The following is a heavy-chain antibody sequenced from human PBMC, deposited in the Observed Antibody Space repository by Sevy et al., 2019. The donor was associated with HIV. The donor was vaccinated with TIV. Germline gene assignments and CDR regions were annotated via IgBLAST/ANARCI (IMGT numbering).Heavy chain of an antibody. J-gene: IGHJ4*02. CDR3: ARKARGQLVDFDY. V-gene: IGHV4-31*03. CDR1: GGSISSGGYY. Sequence: SETQSLTCTVSGGSISSGGYYWSWIRQHPGKGLEWIGYIYYSGSTYYNPSLKSRVTISVDTSKNQFSLKLSSVTAADTAVYYCARKARGQLVDFDYWGQGTLVTVSS. D-gene: IGHD6-6*01. CDR2: IYYSGST.